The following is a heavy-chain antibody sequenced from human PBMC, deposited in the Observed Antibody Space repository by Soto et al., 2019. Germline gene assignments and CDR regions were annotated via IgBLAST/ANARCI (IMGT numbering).Heavy chain of an antibody. Sequence: PGGSLRLSCAASGFTFGDYYMAWIRQAPGKGLEWISYISSSGRTTYYADSVKGRFTISRDNAKNSLYLQMNSLRADDTAVYYCARLSGDHSAFFSYGMDAWGQGTTVTVSS. V-gene: IGHV3-11*01. CDR3: ARLSGDHSAFFSYGMDA. CDR2: ISSSGRTT. D-gene: IGHD2-21*01. J-gene: IGHJ6*02. CDR1: GFTFGDYY.